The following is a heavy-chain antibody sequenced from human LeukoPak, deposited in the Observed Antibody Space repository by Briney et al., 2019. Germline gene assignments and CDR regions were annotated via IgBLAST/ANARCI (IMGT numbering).Heavy chain of an antibody. J-gene: IGHJ4*02. CDR2: ISSSGSTI. CDR3: ARGLTDTAMGSFDY. Sequence: GGSLRLSCAASGFTFSSYEMNWVRQAPGKGLEWVSYISSSGSTIYYADSVKGRFTISRDNAKNSLYLQMNSLRAEDTAVYYCARGLTDTAMGSFDYWGQGTLVTVSS. D-gene: IGHD5-18*01. V-gene: IGHV3-48*03. CDR1: GFTFSSYE.